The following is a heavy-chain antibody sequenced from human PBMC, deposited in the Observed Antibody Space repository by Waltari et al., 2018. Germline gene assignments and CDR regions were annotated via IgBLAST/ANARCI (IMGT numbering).Heavy chain of an antibody. J-gene: IGHJ6*02. CDR1: GGTFSSYA. Sequence: QVQLVQSGAEVKKPGSSVKVSCKASGGTFSSYAISWVRQAPGQGLEWMGGIIRIFGTASYAQKCQGRVTNTADESTSTAYMELSSLRSEDTAEYYCARAREQWLTMSDYYYGMDVWGQGTTVTVSS. CDR3: ARAREQWLTMSDYYYGMDV. V-gene: IGHV1-69*01. D-gene: IGHD6-19*01. CDR2: IIRIFGTA.